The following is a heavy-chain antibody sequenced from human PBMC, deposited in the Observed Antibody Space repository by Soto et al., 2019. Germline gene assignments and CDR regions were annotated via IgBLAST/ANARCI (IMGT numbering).Heavy chain of an antibody. CDR2: IYYSGST. CDR1: CGSISSYY. J-gene: IGHJ5*02. V-gene: IGHV4-59*01. CDR3: ARGQLQFDP. Sequence: LSLTCTVSCGSISSYYWSWIRQPPGKGLEWIGYIYYSGSTNYNPSLKSRVTISVDTSKNQFSLKLSSVTAADTAVYYCARGQLQFDPWGQGTLVTVSS. D-gene: IGHD6-13*01.